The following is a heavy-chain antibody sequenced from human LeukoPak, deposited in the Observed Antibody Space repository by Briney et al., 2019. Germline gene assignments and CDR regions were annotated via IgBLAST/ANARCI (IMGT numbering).Heavy chain of an antibody. D-gene: IGHD3-22*01. V-gene: IGHV3-23*01. Sequence: GGSLRLSCAASGFTFSSYAMSWVRQAPAKGLEWVSAISGSGGSTYYADSVKGRFTISRDNSKNTLYLQMNSLRAEDTAVYYCAKAHWLAYASSGYAMYYFDYWGQGTLVTVSS. CDR1: GFTFSSYA. CDR3: AKAHWLAYASSGYAMYYFDY. CDR2: ISGSGGST. J-gene: IGHJ4*02.